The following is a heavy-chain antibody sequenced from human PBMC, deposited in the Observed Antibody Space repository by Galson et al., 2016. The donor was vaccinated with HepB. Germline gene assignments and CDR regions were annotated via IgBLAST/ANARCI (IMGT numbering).Heavy chain of an antibody. D-gene: IGHD1-26*01. J-gene: IGHJ3*02. CDR3: AVLESSGSSFSGDTFDI. Sequence: SLRLSCAASGFTFSNYAVGWVRQAPGKGLEWVALVSYDGNTQYYADSVKGRFTISRDSSKNTLYLQMDSLRPEDTALYYCAVLESSGSSFSGDTFDIWGQGTMVTVSS. CDR1: GFTFSNYA. V-gene: IGHV3-30*03. CDR2: VSYDGNTQ.